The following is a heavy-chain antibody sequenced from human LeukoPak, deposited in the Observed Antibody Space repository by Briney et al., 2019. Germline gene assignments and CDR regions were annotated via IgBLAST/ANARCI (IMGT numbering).Heavy chain of an antibody. Sequence: GGSLRLSCAASGFTVSSNYMSWVRQAPGKGLEWVSVIYSGGSTYYADSVKGRFTISRHNSKNTLYLQMNSLRAEDTAVYYCAGPNSSTQKYYYYGMDVWGQGTTVTVSS. J-gene: IGHJ6*02. V-gene: IGHV3-53*04. CDR1: GFTVSSNY. CDR2: IYSGGST. D-gene: IGHD2-2*01. CDR3: AGPNSSTQKYYYYGMDV.